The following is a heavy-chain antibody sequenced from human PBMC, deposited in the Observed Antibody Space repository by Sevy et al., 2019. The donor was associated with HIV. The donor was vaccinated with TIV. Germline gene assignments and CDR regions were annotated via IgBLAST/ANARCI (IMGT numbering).Heavy chain of an antibody. CDR1: GGSFSGYY. CDR2: INNSGST. V-gene: IGHV4-34*01. CDR3: ARGHSSSYYYYYYMDV. Sequence: SETLSLTCAVYGGSFSGYYWSWIRQPPGKGLEWIGEINNSGSTNYHPSLKSRVTISVDTSKNQFSLKLSSVTAADTAVYYCARGHSSSYYYYYYMDVWGKGTTVTVSS. J-gene: IGHJ6*03. D-gene: IGHD6-6*01.